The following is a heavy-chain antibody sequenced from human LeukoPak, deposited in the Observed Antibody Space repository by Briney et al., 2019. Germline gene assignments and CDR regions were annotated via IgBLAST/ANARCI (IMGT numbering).Heavy chain of an antibody. CDR2: IYYSGSA. CDR3: ARTGAYSSSWSIGY. V-gene: IGHV4-59*01. Sequence: SETLSLTCTVSGGSISSYYWSWIRQPPGKGLEWIGYIYYSGSANYNPSLKSRVTMSLDTSKNQFSLKLSSVTAADTAVYYCARTGAYSSSWSIGYWGQGTLVTVSS. CDR1: GGSISSYY. D-gene: IGHD6-13*01. J-gene: IGHJ4*02.